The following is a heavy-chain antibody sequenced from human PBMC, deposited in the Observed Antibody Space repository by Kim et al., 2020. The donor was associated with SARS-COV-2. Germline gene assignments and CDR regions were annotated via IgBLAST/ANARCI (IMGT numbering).Heavy chain of an antibody. Sequence: SETLSLTCTVSGGSISSYYWSWIRQPPGKGLEWIGYIYYSGSTNYNPSLKSRITISVDSSKNQFSLKLSSVTAADTAVYYCARDYYDSSGYYYYGMDVWG. J-gene: IGHJ6*01. CDR2: IYYSGST. CDR3: ARDYYDSSGYYYYGMDV. CDR1: GGSISSYY. V-gene: IGHV4-59*01. D-gene: IGHD3-22*01.